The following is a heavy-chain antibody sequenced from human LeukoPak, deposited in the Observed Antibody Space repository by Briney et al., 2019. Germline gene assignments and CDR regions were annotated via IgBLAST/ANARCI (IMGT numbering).Heavy chain of an antibody. D-gene: IGHD3-10*01. V-gene: IGHV3-7*04. J-gene: IGHJ3*02. CDR3: ARDGVGAFDI. Sequence: GGSLRLFCAASGFTFSSYWMNWVRQAPGKGLEWVANIKQDGSEKYSVDSLKGRFTISRDNAKNSLYLQMNSLRAEDTAVYYCARDGVGAFDIWGQGTMVTVSS. CDR1: GFTFSSYW. CDR2: IKQDGSEK.